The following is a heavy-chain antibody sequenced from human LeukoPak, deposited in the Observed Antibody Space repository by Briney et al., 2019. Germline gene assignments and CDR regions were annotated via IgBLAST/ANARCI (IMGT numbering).Heavy chain of an antibody. CDR2: IYYSGST. Sequence: PSETLSLTCTVSGGSISSSSYYWGWIRQPPGKGLEWIGSIYYSGSTYYNPSLKSRVTVSVDTSKNQFSLKLSSVTAADTAVYYCARSYCSGGSCFVHAFDIWGQGTMVTVSS. CDR3: ARSYCSGGSCFVHAFDI. J-gene: IGHJ3*02. D-gene: IGHD2-15*01. V-gene: IGHV4-39*01. CDR1: GGSISSSSYY.